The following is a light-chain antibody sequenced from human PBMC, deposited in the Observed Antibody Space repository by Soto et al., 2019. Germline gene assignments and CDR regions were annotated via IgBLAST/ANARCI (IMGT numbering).Light chain of an antibody. V-gene: IGKV3-20*01. CDR1: QSVSSSY. CDR3: QRYGNSPPYA. Sequence: EIVLTQSPGTLSLSPGERVTLSCRASQSVSSSYLGWYQQKPGQAPRLLIYGASNRATGITDRFSGSGSGTDFTLTISRLEPEDFAVYYCQRYGNSPPYAFGQGTKLEVK. J-gene: IGKJ2*01. CDR2: GAS.